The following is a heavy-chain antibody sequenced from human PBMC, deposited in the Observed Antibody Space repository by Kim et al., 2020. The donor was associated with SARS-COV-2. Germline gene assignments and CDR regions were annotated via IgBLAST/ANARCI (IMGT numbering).Heavy chain of an antibody. CDR3: ARGPNPSAAYFDY. J-gene: IGHJ4*02. V-gene: IGHV4-34*01. D-gene: IGHD3-10*01. CDR2: INHSGST. CDR1: GGSFSGYY. Sequence: SETLSLTCAVYGGSFSGYYWSWIRQPPGKGLEWIGEINHSGSTNYNPSLKSRVTISVDTSKNQFSLKLSSVTAADTAVYYCARGPNPSAAYFDYWGQGTLVTVSS.